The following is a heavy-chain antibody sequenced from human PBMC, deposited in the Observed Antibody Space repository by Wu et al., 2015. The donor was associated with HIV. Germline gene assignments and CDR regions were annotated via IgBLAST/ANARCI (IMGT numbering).Heavy chain of an antibody. Sequence: QIQLVQSGPEVKKPGASVKVSCKTSGYTFTSYGISWVRQAPGQGLEWMGWISPYNENTNYAQRFKGRVTMTTDTSTSTAYMELRSLRSDDTAVYYCARDSTSWIQLWKNWFDPWGQGTLVTVSS. CDR1: GYTFTSYG. V-gene: IGHV1-18*01. CDR3: ARDSTSWIQLWKNWFDP. J-gene: IGHJ5*02. CDR2: ISPYNENT. D-gene: IGHD5-18*01.